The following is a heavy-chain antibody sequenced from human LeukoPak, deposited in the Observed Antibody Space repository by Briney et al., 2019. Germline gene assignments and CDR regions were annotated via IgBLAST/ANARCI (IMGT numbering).Heavy chain of an antibody. Sequence: PGGSLRLSCAASGFTFSSYSMNWVRQAPGKGLEWVSSISSSSSYIYYADSVKGRFTTSRDNAKNSLYLQMNSLRAEDTAVYYCAREGSSSWNARIDYWGQGTLVTVYS. CDR2: ISSSSSYI. CDR3: AREGSSSWNARIDY. CDR1: GFTFSSYS. J-gene: IGHJ4*02. V-gene: IGHV3-21*01. D-gene: IGHD6-13*01.